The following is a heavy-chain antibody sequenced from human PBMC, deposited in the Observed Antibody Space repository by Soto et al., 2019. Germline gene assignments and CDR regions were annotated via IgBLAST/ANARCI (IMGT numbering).Heavy chain of an antibody. CDR3: ARDQVPDSSGYYGYFDY. CDR1: GFTFSSYS. D-gene: IGHD3-22*01. V-gene: IGHV3-48*02. Sequence: EVQLVESGGGLVQPGGSLRLSCAASGFTFSSYSMNWVRQAPGKGLEWVSYISSSSSTIYYADSVKGRFTISRDNAKNSLYLQMNSLRDEDTAVYYCARDQVPDSSGYYGYFDYWGQGTLVTVSS. CDR2: ISSSSSTI. J-gene: IGHJ4*02.